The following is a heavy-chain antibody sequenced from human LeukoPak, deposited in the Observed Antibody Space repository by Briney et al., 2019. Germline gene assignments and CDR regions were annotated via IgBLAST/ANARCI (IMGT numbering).Heavy chain of an antibody. J-gene: IGHJ4*02. D-gene: IGHD3-10*01. CDR2: IYHSGST. CDR1: GGSISSSNW. V-gene: IGHV4-4*02. Sequence: ASETLSLTCTVSGGSISSSNWWSWVRQPPGKGLEWIGEIYHSGSTNYNPSLKSRVTISVDKSKNQFSLKLSSVTAADTAVYYCARAQTYYYGSGSLDYWGQGTLVTVSS. CDR3: ARAQTYYYGSGSLDY.